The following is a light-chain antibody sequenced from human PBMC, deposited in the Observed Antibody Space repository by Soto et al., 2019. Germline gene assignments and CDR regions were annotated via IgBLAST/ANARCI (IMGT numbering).Light chain of an antibody. CDR3: QQYGNSLPWT. J-gene: IGKJ1*01. V-gene: IGKV3-20*01. CDR1: QSVSNNY. Sequence: FGLPKPPGTRPLSPGERATLPSRASQSVSNNYLGWYQQKPGQAPRLLVYGASRRATGIPDRFSGSGSGTDFTLTISGLEAEDFAVYYCQQYGNSLPWTFGQGTKVDIK. CDR2: GAS.